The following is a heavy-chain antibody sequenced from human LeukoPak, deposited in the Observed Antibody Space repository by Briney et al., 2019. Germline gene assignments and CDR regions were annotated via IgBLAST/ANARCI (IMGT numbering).Heavy chain of an antibody. V-gene: IGHV4-34*01. CDR2: INQSGNS. J-gene: IGHJ3*01. CDR1: GGSFSGYH. D-gene: IGHD5-24*01. Sequence: SDTLSLTCSVYGGSFSGYHWTWIRQSPGKGLEWSGEINQSGNSSYNPSLKSQVTISLHTSKSQFCMKVKSVPAADTAVYYCARPKDGYKHGPHRAFDLWGQGTMVTISS. CDR3: ARPKDGYKHGPHRAFDL.